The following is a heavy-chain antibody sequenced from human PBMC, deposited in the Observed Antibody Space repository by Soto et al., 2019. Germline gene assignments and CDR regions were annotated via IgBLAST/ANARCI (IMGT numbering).Heavy chain of an antibody. D-gene: IGHD2-15*01. CDR1: GGSISSGGYY. CDR3: ARGERYFSGGSCYSGVFDI. J-gene: IGHJ3*02. V-gene: IGHV4-31*03. CDR2: IYYSGST. Sequence: SETLSITCTVSGGSISSGGYYWSWIRQHPGKGLEWIGYIYYSGSTYYNPSLKSRVTISVDTSKNQFSLKLSSVTAADAAVYYCARGERYFSGGSCYSGVFDIWGQGTMVTVSS.